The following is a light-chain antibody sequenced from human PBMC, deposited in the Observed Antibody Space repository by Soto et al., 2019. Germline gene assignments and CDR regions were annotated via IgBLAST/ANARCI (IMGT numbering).Light chain of an antibody. J-gene: IGKJ3*01. V-gene: IGKV3-20*01. Sequence: EIVLTQSPGTLSLSPGERATLSCRASQSVSSSYLAWYQQKPGQAPRLLIYGASSRATGIPDRFSGSGSGTDFTLTISRLGPEDFAVYYCQQYGSSLLTFGPGTKVDIK. CDR3: QQYGSSLLT. CDR1: QSVSSSY. CDR2: GAS.